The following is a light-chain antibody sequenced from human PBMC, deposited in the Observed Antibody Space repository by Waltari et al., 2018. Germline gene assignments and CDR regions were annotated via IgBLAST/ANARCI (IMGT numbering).Light chain of an antibody. CDR2: RND. CDR3: AAWDDSLKARF. CDR1: ISNIGINS. Sequence: QSVLTQPPSASGTPGQRVPISCSGGISNIGINSVNWYQHLPGMAPKLLVDRNDQRPSGVPDRFSGSKSGTSASLAISGLQSEDEADYYCAAWDDSLKARFFGGGTKVTVL. J-gene: IGLJ2*01. V-gene: IGLV1-44*01.